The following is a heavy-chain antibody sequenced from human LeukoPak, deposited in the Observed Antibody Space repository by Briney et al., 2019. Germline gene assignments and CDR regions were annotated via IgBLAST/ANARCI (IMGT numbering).Heavy chain of an antibody. D-gene: IGHD3-3*01. Sequence: SETLSLTCAVYGGSFSGYYWSWIRQPPGKGLEWIGEIYHSGSTNYNPSLKSRVTISVDKSKNQFSLKLSSVTAADTAVYYCARVGYDFWSGYQETFDYWGQGTLVTVSS. V-gene: IGHV4-34*01. CDR2: IYHSGST. CDR3: ARVGYDFWSGYQETFDY. J-gene: IGHJ4*02. CDR1: GGSFSGYY.